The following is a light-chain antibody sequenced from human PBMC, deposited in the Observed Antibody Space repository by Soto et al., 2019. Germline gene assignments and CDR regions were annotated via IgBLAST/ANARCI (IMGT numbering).Light chain of an antibody. CDR2: DAS. J-gene: IGKJ1*01. V-gene: IGKV1-5*01. CDR1: QSISSW. Sequence: DIQMTQSPSTLSASVGDRVTITCRASQSISSWLAWYQQKPGKAPKLLIYDASSLESGVPSRFSGSGSGTEFTLTISSLQPDDFATYYRQQYNSYWETFGQGTKV. CDR3: QQYNSYWET.